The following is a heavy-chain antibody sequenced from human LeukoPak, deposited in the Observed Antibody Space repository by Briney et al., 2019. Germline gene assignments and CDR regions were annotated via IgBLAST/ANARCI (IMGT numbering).Heavy chain of an antibody. CDR2: MNPNSGGT. V-gene: IGHV1-2*02. Sequence: GASVKVSCKASGYTFTGYYMHWVRQAPGQGLEWMGWMNPNSGGTNYAQRLQGRVTMTRDTSIGTAYMELSRLGSDDTAVYYCARAQTVVAATPGGYWGQGTLVTVSS. CDR3: ARAQTVVAATPGGY. D-gene: IGHD2-15*01. CDR1: GYTFTGYY. J-gene: IGHJ4*02.